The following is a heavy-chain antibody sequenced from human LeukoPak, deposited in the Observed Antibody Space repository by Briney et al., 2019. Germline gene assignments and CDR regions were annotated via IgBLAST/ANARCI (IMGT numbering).Heavy chain of an antibody. D-gene: IGHD3-22*01. CDR3: ARVVQSTDSSGFYLPEYFQH. CDR1: GYSISSGYH. J-gene: IGHJ1*01. V-gene: IGHV4-38-2*02. Sequence: SETLSLTCTVSGYSISSGYHWGWIRQPRGKGLEWIGSIYHSGSTYYNPSLKSRVTISVDTSKNQFSLKLRSVTAADTAVYYCARVVQSTDSSGFYLPEYFQHWGQGTLVTVSS. CDR2: IYHSGST.